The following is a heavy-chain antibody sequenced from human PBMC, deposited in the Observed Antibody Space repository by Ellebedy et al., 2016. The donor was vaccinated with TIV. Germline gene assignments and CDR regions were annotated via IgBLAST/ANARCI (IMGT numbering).Heavy chain of an antibody. CDR3: AKDLKNSGTHSYYYGMDV. J-gene: IGHJ6*02. D-gene: IGHD3-10*01. CDR1: GYTFTNYA. Sequence: ASVKVSXKASGYTFTNYAISWVRQAPGQGLEWMGLINTYNDNTNYAQKLQGRVTMTTDTSTTTAYMELRSLKSDDTAVYYCAKDLKNSGTHSYYYGMDVWGQGTTVTVSS. CDR2: INTYNDNT. V-gene: IGHV1-18*01.